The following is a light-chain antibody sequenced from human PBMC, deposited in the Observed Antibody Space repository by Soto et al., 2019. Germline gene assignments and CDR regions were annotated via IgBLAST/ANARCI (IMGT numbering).Light chain of an antibody. CDR2: DAA. CDR3: QQYGRSPYT. J-gene: IGKJ2*01. V-gene: IGKV3-20*01. CDR1: QSVSSGY. Sequence: EIVLTQSPGTLSLSPGERATLSCRASQSVSSGYLAWYQQKPGQAPRLLIHDAANRAIGIPDRFSGSGSRTDFTLTISRLEPEDFAVYYCQQYGRSPYTFGQGTKLEIK.